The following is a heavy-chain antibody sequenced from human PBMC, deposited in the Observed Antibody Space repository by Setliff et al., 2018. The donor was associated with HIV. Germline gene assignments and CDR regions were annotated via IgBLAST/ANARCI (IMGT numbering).Heavy chain of an antibody. J-gene: IGHJ4*02. D-gene: IGHD3-22*01. V-gene: IGHV1-2*04. CDR1: GYSFTDYY. CDR3: ARGMDYYDTSGYYQYYFDY. Sequence: ASVKVSCKASGYSFTDYYIHWVRQAPGQGLEWMGWINPKSDGTNYAQKFQGWFTMTRDTSISTAYMELSRLRSDDTAVYYCARGMDYYDTSGYYQYYFDYWGQGTLVTVS. CDR2: INPKSDGT.